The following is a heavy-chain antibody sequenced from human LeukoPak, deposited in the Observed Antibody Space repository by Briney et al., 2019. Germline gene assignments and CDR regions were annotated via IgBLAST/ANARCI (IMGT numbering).Heavy chain of an antibody. D-gene: IGHD2-15*01. V-gene: IGHV3-74*01. Sequence: GGSLRLSCAASGFTFSRYWMHWVRQAPGKGLAWVSRINTDGSSTSYADSVKGRFTISRDNAKNTLYLQMNSLRAEDTAVYYCARAHCSGGSCYSGDLVDYWGQGTLVTVSS. J-gene: IGHJ4*02. CDR2: INTDGSST. CDR1: GFTFSRYW. CDR3: ARAHCSGGSCYSGDLVDY.